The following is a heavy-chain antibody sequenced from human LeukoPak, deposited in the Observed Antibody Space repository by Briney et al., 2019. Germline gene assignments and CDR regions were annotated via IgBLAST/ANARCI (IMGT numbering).Heavy chain of an antibody. J-gene: IGHJ4*02. CDR2: IYYTGGST. Sequence: SETLSLTCTVSGGSLNNYYWSWIRQPPGKGLEWIGYIYYTGGSTTYAPSLKSRVTISVDTSKNQFSLKLTSVTAADTAVYYCARKIGYYTSPFDYWGQGTLVTVSS. V-gene: IGHV4-59*01. CDR1: GGSLNNYY. D-gene: IGHD3-3*01. CDR3: ARKIGYYTSPFDY.